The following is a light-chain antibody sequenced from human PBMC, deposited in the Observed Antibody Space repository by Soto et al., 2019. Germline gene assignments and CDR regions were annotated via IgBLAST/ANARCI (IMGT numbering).Light chain of an antibody. CDR1: SIDVGGYNY. Sequence: QSALTQPASVSGSPGQSITISCTGTSIDVGGYNYVSWYQQHPGKAPKLMIYAFTDRPSGVSSRFSGSKSGNTASLTISGLQAEDEADYYCSSYTSSSTLFGTGTKVTVL. CDR3: SSYTSSSTL. J-gene: IGLJ1*01. V-gene: IGLV2-14*01. CDR2: AFT.